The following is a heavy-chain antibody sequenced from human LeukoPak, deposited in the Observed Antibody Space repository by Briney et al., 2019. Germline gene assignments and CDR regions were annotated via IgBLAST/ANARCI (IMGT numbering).Heavy chain of an antibody. CDR1: GGSFSGYY. D-gene: IGHD3-3*01. Sequence: SETLSLTCAVYGGSFSGYYWSWIRQPPGKGLEWIGEINHSGSTNYNPSLKSRVTISVDTSKNQFSLKLTSVTAADTAVYYCARAHYDEAYWYFDLGGRGRLVTVSS. CDR2: INHSGST. J-gene: IGHJ2*01. V-gene: IGHV4-34*01. CDR3: ARAHYDEAYWYFDL.